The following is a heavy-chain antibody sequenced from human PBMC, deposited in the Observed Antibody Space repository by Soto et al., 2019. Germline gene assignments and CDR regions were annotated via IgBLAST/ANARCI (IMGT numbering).Heavy chain of an antibody. CDR3: YKGPEYGSGSYYGSY. V-gene: IGHV3-30*18. CDR1: GFTFSSYG. D-gene: IGHD3-10*01. CDR2: ISYDGSNK. J-gene: IGHJ4*02. Sequence: PRGSLRLSCAASGFTFSSYGMHWVRQAPGKGLEWVAVISYDGSNKYYADSVKGRFTISRDNSKNTLYLQMNSLRAEDTAVYYCYKGPEYGSGSYYGSYWGQGTLVTV.